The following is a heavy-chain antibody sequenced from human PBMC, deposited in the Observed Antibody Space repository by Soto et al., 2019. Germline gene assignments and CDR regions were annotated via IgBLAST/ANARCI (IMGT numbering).Heavy chain of an antibody. J-gene: IGHJ4*02. CDR3: ARDTPNDIVVVPAAIPLTDY. CDR1: GFTFSSYS. CDR2: ISSSSSYI. Sequence: GGSLRLSCAASGFTFSSYSMNWVRQAPGKGLEWVSSISSSSSYIYYADSVKGRFTISRDNAKNSLYLQMNSLRAEDTAVYYCARDTPNDIVVVPAAIPLTDYWGQGTLGTVSS. D-gene: IGHD2-2*02. V-gene: IGHV3-21*04.